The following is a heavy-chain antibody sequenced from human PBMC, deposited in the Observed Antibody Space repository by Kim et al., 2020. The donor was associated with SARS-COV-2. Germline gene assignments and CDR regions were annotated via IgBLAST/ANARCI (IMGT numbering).Heavy chain of an antibody. V-gene: IGHV3-48*04. CDR3: ARGVAGAGRITDS. CDR1: GFTFSTYD. D-gene: IGHD6-13*01. J-gene: IGHJ4*02. Sequence: GGSLRLSCAASGFTFSTYDMSWVRQAPGKGLEWISYISSSSSTIYQVDSVKGRFTISRDNARNSLSLQMNSLRAEDTAVYFCARGVAGAGRITDSWGQGTLVIVSS. CDR2: ISSSSSTI.